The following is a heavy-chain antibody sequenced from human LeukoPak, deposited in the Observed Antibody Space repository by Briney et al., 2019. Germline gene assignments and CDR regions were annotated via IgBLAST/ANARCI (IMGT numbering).Heavy chain of an antibody. CDR3: AREQEGIAVAGTLSDY. V-gene: IGHV3-21*01. D-gene: IGHD6-19*01. J-gene: IGHJ4*02. CDR1: RFTFSSYS. Sequence: PGGSLRLSCAASRFTFSSYSMNWVRQAPGKGLEWVSSISSSSSYIYYADSVKGRFTISRDNAKNSLYLQMNSLRAEDTAVYYCAREQEGIAVAGTLSDYWGQGTLVTVSS. CDR2: ISSSSSYI.